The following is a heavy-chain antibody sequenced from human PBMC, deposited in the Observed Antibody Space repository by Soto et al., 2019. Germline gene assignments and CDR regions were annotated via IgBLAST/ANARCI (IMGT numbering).Heavy chain of an antibody. CDR3: ERELTTWGNYGMEV. Sequence: GGSLRLSCAASGFTFSSYGMHWVRQAPGKGLEWVAVIWYDGSNKYYADSVKGRFTISRDNSKNTLYLQMNSLRAEDTAVYYCERELTTWGNYGMEVWGLGTTVNVSS. V-gene: IGHV3-33*01. D-gene: IGHD3-22*01. J-gene: IGHJ6*02. CDR1: GFTFSSYG. CDR2: IWYDGSNK.